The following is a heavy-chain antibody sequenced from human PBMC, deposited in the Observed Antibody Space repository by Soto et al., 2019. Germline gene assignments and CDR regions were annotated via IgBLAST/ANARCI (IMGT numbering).Heavy chain of an antibody. V-gene: IGHV3-23*01. J-gene: IGHJ4*02. Sequence: GGSLRLSCAASGFTFTSYAMSWVRQAPGKGLEWVSTISCSGGSTFYADSVKGRFTISRDNSKNTLYLQMNSLRAEDTAVYYCAKQGGCSRNWHFDYWGQGTLVPVSS. D-gene: IGHD1-1*01. CDR1: GFTFTSYA. CDR2: ISCSGGST. CDR3: AKQGGCSRNWHFDY.